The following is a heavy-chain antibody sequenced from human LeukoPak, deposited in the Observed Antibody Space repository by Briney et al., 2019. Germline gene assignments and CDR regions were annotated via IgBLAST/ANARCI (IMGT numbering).Heavy chain of an antibody. D-gene: IGHD6-13*01. Sequence: ETLSLTCTVSGGSISSYYWSWIRQPAGKGLEWMGIIYPGDSNTRYSPSFQGQVTISADKSISTAYLQWSSLKASDTAMYFCARHQINIGATSSWFDPWGQGTLVTVSS. CDR2: IYPGDSNT. V-gene: IGHV5-51*01. J-gene: IGHJ5*02. CDR3: ARHQINIGATSSWFDP. CDR1: GGSISSYY.